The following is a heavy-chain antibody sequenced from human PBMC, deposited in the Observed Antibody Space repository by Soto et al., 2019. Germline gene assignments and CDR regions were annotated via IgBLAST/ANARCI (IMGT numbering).Heavy chain of an antibody. CDR2: INSGGNT. V-gene: IGHV3-66*01. J-gene: IGHJ6*02. CDR3: VRENDYYGIDV. Sequence: EVQLVESGGTLVQPGGSLRLSCAASGFDASVNYMTWVRQAPVKGLEWVSAINSGGNTFYADSVKGRFTISRDNSKNTLYLQMNSLRVEDTAMYYCVRENDYYGIDVWGQGTAVTVSS. CDR1: GFDASVNY.